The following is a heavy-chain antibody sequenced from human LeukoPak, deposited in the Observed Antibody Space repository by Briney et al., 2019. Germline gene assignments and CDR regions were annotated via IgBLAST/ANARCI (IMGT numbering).Heavy chain of an antibody. V-gene: IGHV4-30-2*01. Sequence: PSETLSLTCTVSGGSISSGGYYWSWIRQPPGKGLEWIGYIYHSGSTYYNPSLKSRVTISVDRSKNQFSLKLSSVTAADTAVYYCTQGAGWLIDYWGQGIQVSVSS. D-gene: IGHD3-16*01. CDR3: TQGAGWLIDY. CDR1: GGSISSGGYY. CDR2: IYHSGST. J-gene: IGHJ4*02.